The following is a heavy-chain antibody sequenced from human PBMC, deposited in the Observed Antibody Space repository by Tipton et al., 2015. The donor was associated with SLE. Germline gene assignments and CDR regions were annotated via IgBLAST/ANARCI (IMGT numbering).Heavy chain of an antibody. V-gene: IGHV4-39*07. D-gene: IGHD3/OR15-3a*01. CDR3: ARAPGLDRDYYYYFYMDV. CDR2: IFYTGST. CDR1: GVSVTNYY. J-gene: IGHJ6*03. Sequence: TLSLTCTVSGVSVTNYYWSWIRQPPGKGLEWIGSIFYTGSTYYNPSLKSRVSFSIDTSKNQFSLKLSSVTAADTAVYYCARAPGLDRDYYYYFYMDVWDKGTTVTVSS.